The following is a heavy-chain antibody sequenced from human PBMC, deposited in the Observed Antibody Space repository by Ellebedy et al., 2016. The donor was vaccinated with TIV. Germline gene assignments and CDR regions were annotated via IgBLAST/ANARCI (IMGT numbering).Heavy chain of an antibody. CDR3: ARVTGSYYTFFDY. Sequence: GGSLRLXXAAAGFTFSSYSMNWVRQAPGKGLEWVSYISSSSSTIYYADSVKGRFTISRDNAKNSLYLQMNSLRDEDTAVYYCARVTGSYYTFFDYWGQGTLVTVSS. D-gene: IGHD3-10*01. J-gene: IGHJ4*02. CDR1: GFTFSSYS. CDR2: ISSSSSTI. V-gene: IGHV3-48*02.